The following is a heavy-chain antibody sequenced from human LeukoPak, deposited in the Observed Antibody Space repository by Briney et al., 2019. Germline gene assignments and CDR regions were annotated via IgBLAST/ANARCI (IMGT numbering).Heavy chain of an antibody. Sequence: SVGSLRLSCAASGFTFSNSAMSWVRQAPGKGLEWVSTLSGGGITTYYADSVKGRFTISRDNSKNTLYLQMNSLRAEDTAVYYCAKGIYSSGWSYFDYWGHGTLVTVSS. CDR3: AKGIYSSGWSYFDY. D-gene: IGHD6-19*01. V-gene: IGHV3-23*01. CDR1: GFTFSNSA. CDR2: LSGGGITT. J-gene: IGHJ4*01.